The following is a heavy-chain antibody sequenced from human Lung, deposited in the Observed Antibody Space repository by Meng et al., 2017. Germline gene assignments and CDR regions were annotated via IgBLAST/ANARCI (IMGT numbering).Heavy chain of an antibody. Sequence: QVQLQQWGAGLFKPSATLYLTCAVYGGSFSGYYWSWIRQPPGKGLEWIGEIIDSGSTNYNPSLKSRVTISVDTSKNQFSLRVTSVTAADRAVYYCVRRTYSSGWYFDYWGQGTLVTVSS. CDR1: GGSFSGYY. J-gene: IGHJ4*02. CDR2: IIDSGST. V-gene: IGHV4-34*02. D-gene: IGHD6-19*01. CDR3: VRRTYSSGWYFDY.